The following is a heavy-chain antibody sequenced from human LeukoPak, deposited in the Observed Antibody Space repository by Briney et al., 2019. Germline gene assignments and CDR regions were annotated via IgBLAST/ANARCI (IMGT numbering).Heavy chain of an antibody. V-gene: IGHV3-30*09. Sequence: PGGSLRLSCAASGFTFSNYAMHWVRQAQGKGLEWVAVISYDGTNKYYADSVKGRFAISRDNSKNTLYLQMDSLRAEDTAVYHCARAYSTGWYDAFDIWGQGTMVTVSS. CDR1: GFTFSNYA. CDR2: ISYDGTNK. J-gene: IGHJ3*02. CDR3: ARAYSTGWYDAFDI. D-gene: IGHD6-19*01.